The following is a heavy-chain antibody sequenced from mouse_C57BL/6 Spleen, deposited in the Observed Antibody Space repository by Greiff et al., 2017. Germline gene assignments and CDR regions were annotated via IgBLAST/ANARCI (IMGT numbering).Heavy chain of an antibody. J-gene: IGHJ1*03. D-gene: IGHD4-1*01. CDR1: GFSLTSYG. Sequence: QVQLKESGPGLVQPSQSLSITCTVSGFSLTSYGVHWVRQSPGKGLEWLGVIWSGGSTDYNAAFISRLSISKDNSKSQVFFKMNSLQADDTAIYYCARGPLTGNWYFDVWGTGTTVTVSS. CDR2: IWSGGST. V-gene: IGHV2-2*01. CDR3: ARGPLTGNWYFDV.